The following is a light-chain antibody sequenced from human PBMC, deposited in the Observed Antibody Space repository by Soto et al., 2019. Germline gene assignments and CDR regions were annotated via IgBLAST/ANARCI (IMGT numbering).Light chain of an antibody. CDR1: SGHSTYA. CDR2: LYSAGRH. CDR3: QTWGTGYVV. J-gene: IGLJ2*01. V-gene: IGLV4-69*01. Sequence: QLVLTQSPSASASLGASVKITCTLSSGHSTYAIAWHQQQPGKGPRYLMRLYSAGRHIKGDGVPDRFSGSGSGTERYLTISYLPSDDEADYYCQTWGTGYVVFGGGTKLTVL.